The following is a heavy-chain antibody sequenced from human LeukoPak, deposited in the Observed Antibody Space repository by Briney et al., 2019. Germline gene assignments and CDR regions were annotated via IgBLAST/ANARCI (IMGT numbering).Heavy chain of an antibody. J-gene: IGHJ4*01. CDR3: ARKVYGQYFFDY. Sequence: SETLSLTCAFNGESFSGDYWNWIRQPPGKGLEWIGEINHSGSANYNPSLKSRVTISVDTSKNQFSLKLSSVTAADTALYYCARKVYGQYFFDYWGLGTLVTVSS. D-gene: IGHD2/OR15-2a*01. CDR1: GESFSGDY. CDR2: INHSGSA. V-gene: IGHV4-34*01.